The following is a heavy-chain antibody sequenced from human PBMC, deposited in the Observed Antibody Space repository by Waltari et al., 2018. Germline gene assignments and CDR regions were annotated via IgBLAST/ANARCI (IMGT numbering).Heavy chain of an antibody. Sequence: EVQLVESGGGLVQPGGSLRLSCAAFGFPCSDYWMTWVRQAPGKGLEWVANIKKDGGWKYYVDSVKGRFTVSRDNAKNSLYLQMSSLRAEDTAVYYCARDRGYCGGDCYKNLDSWGQGTLVAVSS. CDR1: GFPCSDYW. D-gene: IGHD2-21*01. CDR2: IKKDGGWK. V-gene: IGHV3-7*01. CDR3: ARDRGYCGGDCYKNLDS. J-gene: IGHJ4*02.